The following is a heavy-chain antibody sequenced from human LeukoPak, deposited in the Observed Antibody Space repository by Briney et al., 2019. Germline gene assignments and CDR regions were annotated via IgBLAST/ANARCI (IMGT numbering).Heavy chain of an antibody. CDR1: GYTFTSYG. V-gene: IGHV1-18*01. D-gene: IGHD3-10*01. CDR2: ISPYNVNT. Sequence: ASVKVSCKASGYTFTSYGISWVRQAPGQGLVWMGWISPYNVNTNNAQQFQGRVTMTTDTSTSTAYMELRSLRSDDTAVYYCARDYRDVLLWFGELSKWGQGTLVTVSS. CDR3: ARDYRDVLLWFGELSK. J-gene: IGHJ4*02.